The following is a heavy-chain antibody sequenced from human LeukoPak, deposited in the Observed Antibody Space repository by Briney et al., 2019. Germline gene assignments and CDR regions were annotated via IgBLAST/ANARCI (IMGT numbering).Heavy chain of an antibody. D-gene: IGHD1-26*01. CDR3: ARENSGSYREFDY. V-gene: IGHV4-4*07. CDR1: GGFISSYY. J-gene: IGHJ4*02. Sequence: SETLTLLCTVSGGFISSYYWSWIRQPAGKGLEGLGRIYTSGSTNYNASLKSRVSMSVATSKNQFSLKLSSVTAADTAVFYCARENSGSYREFDYWGQGTLVTVSS. CDR2: IYTSGST.